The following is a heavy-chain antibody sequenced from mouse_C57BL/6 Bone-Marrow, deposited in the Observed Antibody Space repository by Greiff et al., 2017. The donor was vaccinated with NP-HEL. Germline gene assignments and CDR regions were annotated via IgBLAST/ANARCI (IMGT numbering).Heavy chain of an antibody. J-gene: IGHJ2*01. V-gene: IGHV10-1*01. CDR1: GFSFTTYA. CDR2: IRSKSNNYAT. Sequence: EVKLVESGGGLVQPKGSLTLSCAASGFSFTTYAMNWVRQAPGKGLEWVARIRSKSNNYATSYADSVKDRFTISRDDSESMLYLQMNNLKTEDTAMYYCVRMDDCYFSYYFDYWGQGTTLTVSS. CDR3: VRMDDCYFSYYFDY. D-gene: IGHD2-3*01.